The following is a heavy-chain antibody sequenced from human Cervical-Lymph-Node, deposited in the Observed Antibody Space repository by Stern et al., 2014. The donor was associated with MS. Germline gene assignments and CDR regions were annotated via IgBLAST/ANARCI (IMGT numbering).Heavy chain of an antibody. D-gene: IGHD3-16*01. CDR1: GFTFSDHT. Sequence: EVQLVESGGGLVKPGGSLRLSCAGSGFTFSDHTMNWVRQAPGKGLEWVSSISSRGKKIFYADSLKGRFTISRDNARNSVYLRMNSLRAEDTAVYYCARERPGGSSIFWGQGTLVIVSS. CDR2: ISSRGKKI. J-gene: IGHJ4*02. CDR3: ARERPGGSSIF. V-gene: IGHV3-21*01.